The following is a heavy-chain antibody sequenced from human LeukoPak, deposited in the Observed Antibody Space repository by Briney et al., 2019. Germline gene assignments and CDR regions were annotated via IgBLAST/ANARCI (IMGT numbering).Heavy chain of an antibody. Sequence: ASVKVSCKASGYTFTSYGISWVRQAPGQGLEWMGWISAYNGNTNYAQKLQGRVTMTTDTSTSTAYMELRSLRSDDTAVYYCARDRRRITIFGVASNWFDPWGQGTLVTVSS. J-gene: IGHJ5*02. V-gene: IGHV1-18*01. D-gene: IGHD3-3*01. CDR2: ISAYNGNT. CDR1: GYTFTSYG. CDR3: ARDRRRITIFGVASNWFDP.